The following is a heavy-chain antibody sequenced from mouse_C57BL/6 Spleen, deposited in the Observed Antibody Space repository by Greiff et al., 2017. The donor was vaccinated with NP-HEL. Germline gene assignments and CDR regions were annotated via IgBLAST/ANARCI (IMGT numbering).Heavy chain of an antibody. CDR2: INPSSGYP. V-gene: IGHV1-7*01. D-gene: IGHD3-2*02. J-gene: IGHJ4*01. CDR1: GYTFTSYW. Sequence: QVQLQQSGAELAKPGASVKLSCKASGYTFTSYWMHWVKQRPGQGLEWIGYINPSSGYPKYNQKFKDKATLTADKSSSTAYMQLSSLTYEDSAVLYCARVVDSTVYVGYAMDNWGKGTPVTVSA. CDR3: ARVVDSTVYVGYAMDN.